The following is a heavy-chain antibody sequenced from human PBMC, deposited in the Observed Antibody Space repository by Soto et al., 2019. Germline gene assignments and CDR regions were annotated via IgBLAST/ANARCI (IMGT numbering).Heavy chain of an antibody. J-gene: IGHJ6*02. V-gene: IGHV5-51*01. D-gene: IGHD3-16*01. Sequence: GESLKISCKGSGYSFTNYWIGWVRQMPGKGLEWMGIIYPDDSDTRYSPSFQGQVTISADKSISTAYLQWSSLKASDTAMYYCARHGHDLNDPFNVWGQGTTVTVSS. CDR1: GYSFTNYW. CDR3: ARHGHDLNDPFNV. CDR2: IYPDDSDT.